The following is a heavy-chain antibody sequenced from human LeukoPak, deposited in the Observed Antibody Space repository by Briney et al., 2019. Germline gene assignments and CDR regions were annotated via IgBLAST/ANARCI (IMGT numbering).Heavy chain of an antibody. CDR3: ARDIAVAVGFDY. V-gene: IGHV3-7*01. Sequence: GGPLRLSCAASGFTFSNYWMTWVRQAPGKGLEWVANIKQDGTEKYYVDSVKGRFTISRDNAKKSLFLQMNSLRADDTAVYYCARDIAVAVGFDYWGQGDLVTVSS. D-gene: IGHD6-19*01. CDR1: GFTFSNYW. CDR2: IKQDGTEK. J-gene: IGHJ4*02.